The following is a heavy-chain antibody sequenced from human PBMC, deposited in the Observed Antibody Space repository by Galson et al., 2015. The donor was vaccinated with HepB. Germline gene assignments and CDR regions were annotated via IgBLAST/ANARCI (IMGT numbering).Heavy chain of an antibody. CDR2: ISSSGSTI. D-gene: IGHD3-16*02. J-gene: IGHJ4*02. CDR1: GFTFSSYE. Sequence: SLRLSCAASGFTFSSYEMNWVRQAPGKGLEWVSYISSSGSTIYYADSVKGRFTISRDNAKNSLYLQMNSLRAEDTAVYYCARDSSLRGVIVKLDYWGQGTLVTVSS. V-gene: IGHV3-48*03. CDR3: ARDSSLRGVIVKLDY.